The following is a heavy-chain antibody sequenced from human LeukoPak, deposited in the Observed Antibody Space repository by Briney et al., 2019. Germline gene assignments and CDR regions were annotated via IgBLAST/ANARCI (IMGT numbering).Heavy chain of an antibody. CDR3: ARENYSSGWYGVLYYYYMDV. Sequence: GSLRLSCAASGFTSTSYSMSSVRQAPGKGREWVANIKQDGSEKYYADSVKGRFTISRDNAKNSLYLQMNSLTAEDTAVYYCARENYSSGWYGVLYYYYMDVWGKGTTVTVSS. V-gene: IGHV3-7*01. D-gene: IGHD6-19*01. J-gene: IGHJ6*03. CDR1: GFTSTSYS. CDR2: IKQDGSEK.